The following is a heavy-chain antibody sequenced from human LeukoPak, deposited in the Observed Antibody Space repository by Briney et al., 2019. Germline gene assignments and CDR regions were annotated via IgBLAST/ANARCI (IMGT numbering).Heavy chain of an antibody. Sequence: PSETLSLTCTVSGGSISSSSYYWGCIRQPPGKGLECIGSIYYSGSPYYNPSLKSRVTISVDTSKHQFSLKLSSVTAADTAVYYCARAVGYCSGGSCAKDRSYYCGMDVWGQGTTVTVSS. V-gene: IGHV4-39*07. J-gene: IGHJ6*02. CDR3: ARAVGYCSGGSCAKDRSYYCGMDV. D-gene: IGHD2-15*01. CDR1: GGSISSSSYY. CDR2: IYYSGSP.